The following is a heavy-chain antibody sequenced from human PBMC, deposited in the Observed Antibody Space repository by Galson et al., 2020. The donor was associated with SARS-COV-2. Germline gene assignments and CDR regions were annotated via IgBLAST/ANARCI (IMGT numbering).Heavy chain of an antibody. CDR3: ARDCDGTCWFDY. CDR2: ISSRSSPI. J-gene: IGHJ4*02. CDR1: GFTFSRYS. D-gene: IGHD2-15*01. V-gene: IGHV3-48*01. Sequence: GESLKISCAGSGFTFSRYSMNWVRQAPGKGLEWLTYISSRSSPIMYADSVKGRFTVSRDNARNSLYLQINDLRSEDTAVYYCARDCDGTCWFDYWGQGTLVTVS.